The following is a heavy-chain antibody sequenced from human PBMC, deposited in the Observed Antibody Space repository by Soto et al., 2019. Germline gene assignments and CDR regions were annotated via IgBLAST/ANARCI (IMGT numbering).Heavy chain of an antibody. Sequence: QVQLVESGGGVVQPGRSLRLYCAASGFTFSSYGMHWVRQAPGKGLEWVAVISYDGSNKYYADSVKGRFTISRDNSKNTLYLQMNSLRAEDTAVYYCAKEDEVTGTDIDYLGQGTLVTVSS. CDR2: ISYDGSNK. CDR3: AKEDEVTGTDIDY. D-gene: IGHD1-20*01. V-gene: IGHV3-30*18. J-gene: IGHJ4*02. CDR1: GFTFSSYG.